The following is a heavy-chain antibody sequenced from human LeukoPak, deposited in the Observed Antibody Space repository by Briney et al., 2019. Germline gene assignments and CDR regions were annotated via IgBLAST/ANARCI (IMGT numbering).Heavy chain of an antibody. Sequence: GGSLRLSCAASGFSLSIYGMLWFRQAPGKGLEWVASIRHDGNNKYYADSVKGRFTISRDNSKNTLFLQMNSLRTDDTAVYYCAKRAGYCSSTSCLAVDYWGQGTLVTVSS. CDR1: GFSLSIYG. D-gene: IGHD2-2*01. CDR2: IRHDGNNK. V-gene: IGHV3-30*02. J-gene: IGHJ4*02. CDR3: AKRAGYCSSTSCLAVDY.